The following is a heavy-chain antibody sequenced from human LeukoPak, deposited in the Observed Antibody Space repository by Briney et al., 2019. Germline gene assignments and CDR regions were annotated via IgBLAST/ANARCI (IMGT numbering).Heavy chain of an antibody. CDR1: AFTISGYT. D-gene: IGHD1-26*01. Sequence: PAVTLSCYSAASAFTISGYTLRRLPQAPGQGLEWGSTASGGGGSKSYADPVKGRFTISRDNAKNTLYLQMNSLRAEDTALYYCAKAKPPVGGIYPYYFDYWGQGTLVTVSS. J-gene: IGHJ4*02. CDR2: ASGGGGSK. CDR3: AKAKPPVGGIYPYYFDY. V-gene: IGHV3-23*01.